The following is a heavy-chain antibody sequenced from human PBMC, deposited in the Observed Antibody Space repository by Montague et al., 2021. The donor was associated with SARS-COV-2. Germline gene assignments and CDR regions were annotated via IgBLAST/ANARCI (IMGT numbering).Heavy chain of an antibody. V-gene: IGHV4-34*01. J-gene: IGHJ5*02. CDR2: IHHSGGT. CDR3: TRGRAISTLFVPHQRWFDP. CDR1: GGSFSNYY. D-gene: IGHD3-9*01. Sequence: SETLSLTCAVYGGSFSNYYWSWFRQPPGEGLQWIGEIHHSGGTNYNPSLKSRVTISVDASKNQLSLKLSSVTAADTAVYYCTRGRAISTLFVPHQRWFDPWGQGTLVTVSS.